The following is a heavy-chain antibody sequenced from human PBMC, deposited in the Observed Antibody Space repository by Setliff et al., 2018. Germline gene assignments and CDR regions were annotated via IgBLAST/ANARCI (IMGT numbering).Heavy chain of an antibody. CDR2: INPSGGLT. D-gene: IGHD5-18*01. V-gene: IGHV1-46*01. J-gene: IGHJ4*02. CDR1: GYTLSKYY. Sequence: ASVKVSCKASGYTLSKYYMHWVRQAPGQGLEWMGIINPSGGLTKYAQKFQGRVTMTSDTSTSTVYMEVSSLRSEDTAVYYCARAPLESGYNYGQGHYFDYWGQGTLVTVSS. CDR3: ARAPLESGYNYGQGHYFDY.